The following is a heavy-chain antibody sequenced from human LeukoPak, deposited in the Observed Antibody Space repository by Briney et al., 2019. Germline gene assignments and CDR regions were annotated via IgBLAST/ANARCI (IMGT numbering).Heavy chain of an antibody. Sequence: GGSLRLSCAASGLTVSSNYMSWVRQAPGKGLEWVSVIYSDGGGGSTYYADSVKGRFTISRDNSKNTLFLQMNSLRAEDTAVYYCASGSRFDYWGQGTLVTVSS. CDR1: GLTVSSNY. CDR2: IYSDGGGGST. D-gene: IGHD5/OR15-5a*01. V-gene: IGHV3-66*01. CDR3: ASGSRFDY. J-gene: IGHJ4*02.